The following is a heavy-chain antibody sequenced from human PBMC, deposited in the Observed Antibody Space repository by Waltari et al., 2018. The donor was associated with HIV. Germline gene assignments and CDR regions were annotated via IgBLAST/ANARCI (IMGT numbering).Heavy chain of an antibody. D-gene: IGHD4-4*01. CDR2: IHHXDST. J-gene: IGHJ4*02. CDR3: ARGDYRPFDF. V-gene: IGHV3-66*01. CDR1: GFTASLSF. Sequence: VHLVESGGGXVQPGXALRLSCAASGFTASLSFMAWVRQAPGKGLEWVSIIHHXDSTXYLXSVXGRFSISRDVSENTLFLQMNSLRAEDTAVYYCARGDYRPFDFWGQGTLVTVSS.